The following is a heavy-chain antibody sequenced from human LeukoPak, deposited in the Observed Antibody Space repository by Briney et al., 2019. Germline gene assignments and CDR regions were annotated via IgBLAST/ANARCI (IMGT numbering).Heavy chain of an antibody. CDR2: INPKNGVT. V-gene: IGHV1-2*02. J-gene: IGHJ4*02. CDR1: GYPFSDYY. CDR3: ARLSAL. Sequence: ASVKVSCKTSGYPFSDYYIHWIRQASGQGLESMGWINPKNGVTKYAQRSQGRLTITMDTSIDTVYMELRSLRYDDTAVYYCARLSALWGQGTLVTVSS.